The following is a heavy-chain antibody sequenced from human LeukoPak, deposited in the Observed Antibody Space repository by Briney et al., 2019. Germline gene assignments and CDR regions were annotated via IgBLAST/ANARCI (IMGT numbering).Heavy chain of an antibody. J-gene: IGHJ4*02. V-gene: IGHV4-34*01. CDR2: INHSGST. D-gene: IGHD4-17*01. Sequence: KPSETLSLTCAVYGGSFSGYYWSWIRQPPGKGLEWIGEINHSGSTNYNPSLKSRVTISVDTSKNQFSLKLSSVTAADTAVYYCASSSGDSGFDYWGQGTLVTVSS. CDR3: ASSSGDSGFDY. CDR1: GGSFSGYY.